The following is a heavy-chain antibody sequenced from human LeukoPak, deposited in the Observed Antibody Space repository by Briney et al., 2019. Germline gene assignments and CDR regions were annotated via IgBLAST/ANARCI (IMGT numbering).Heavy chain of an antibody. V-gene: IGHV3-49*03. CDR3: TSRTGIGYDFWSGYSNFDY. J-gene: IGHJ4*02. Sequence: PGGSLRLPCTASGFTFGDYAMSWFRQAPGKGLEWVGFIRSKAYGGTTEYAASVKGRFTISRDDSKSIAYLQMNSLKTEDTAVYYCTSRTGIGYDFWSGYSNFDYWGQGALVTVSS. D-gene: IGHD3-3*01. CDR1: GFTFGDYA. CDR2: IRSKAYGGTT.